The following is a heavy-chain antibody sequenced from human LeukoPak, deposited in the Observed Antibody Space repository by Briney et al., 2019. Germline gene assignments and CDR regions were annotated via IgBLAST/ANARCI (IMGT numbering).Heavy chain of an antibody. V-gene: IGHV3-23*01. CDR3: AKGSGGFSDHDSDY. CDR1: GFTFSSYA. D-gene: IGHD3-16*01. Sequence: GGSLRLFCGASGFTFSSYAMSWVRQAPGNGLEWGSAISGSGGSTYYADSVKGRFTIPRDNSKNTLYLQMNSLRAEDTAVYYCAKGSGGFSDHDSDYWGQGTLVTVSS. J-gene: IGHJ4*02. CDR2: ISGSGGST.